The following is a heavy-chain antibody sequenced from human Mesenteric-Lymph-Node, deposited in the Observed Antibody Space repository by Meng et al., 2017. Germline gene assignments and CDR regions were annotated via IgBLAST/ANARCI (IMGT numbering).Heavy chain of an antibody. Sequence: QVQLQESGPGLVKPSQTLSLTCTGSGGYVSSGGYYWSWIRQHPGKGLERIGHMYYSGTTYYNPSLKSRVTISVDTSQNQFSLKLGSVTAADTAVYYCAANRDGFDPWGQGTLVTASS. CDR3: AANRDGFDP. CDR2: MYYSGTT. J-gene: IGHJ5*02. V-gene: IGHV4-31*03. CDR1: GGYVSSGGYY.